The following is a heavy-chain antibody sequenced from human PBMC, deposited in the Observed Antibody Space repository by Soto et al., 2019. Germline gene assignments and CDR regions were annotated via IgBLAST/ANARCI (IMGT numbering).Heavy chain of an antibody. CDR2: ISGSGGST. J-gene: IGHJ3*01. D-gene: IGHD3-9*01. Sequence: GGSLRLSCAASGFTFSSYAMSWVRQAPGKGLEWVSAISGSGGSTYYADSVKGRFTISRDNSKNTLYLQMNSLRAEDTAVYYFSYFVPYCSFPPPDFFDFWAQGTLVPVSS. V-gene: IGHV3-23*01. CDR3: SYFVPYCSFPPPDFFDF. CDR1: GFTFSSYA.